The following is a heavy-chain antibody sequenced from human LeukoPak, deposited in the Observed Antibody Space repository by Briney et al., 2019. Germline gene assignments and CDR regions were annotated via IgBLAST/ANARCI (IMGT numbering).Heavy chain of an antibody. CDR1: GFTFSSYS. CDR2: ISSSSSYI. Sequence: GGPLRLSCAASGFTFSSYSMNWVRQAPGKGLEWVSSISSSSSYIYYADSVKGRFTISRDNAKNSLYLQMNSLRAEDTAVYYCAKATYYDILTGYSAWGQGTMVTVSS. V-gene: IGHV3-21*01. CDR3: AKATYYDILTGYSA. J-gene: IGHJ5*02. D-gene: IGHD3-9*01.